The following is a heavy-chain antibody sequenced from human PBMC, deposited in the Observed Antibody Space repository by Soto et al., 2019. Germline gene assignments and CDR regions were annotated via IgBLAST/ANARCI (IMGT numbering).Heavy chain of an antibody. J-gene: IGHJ4*02. V-gene: IGHV3-23*01. CDR3: AKLGTMGVFDN. CDR1: GFTFSSYA. D-gene: IGHD1-26*01. Sequence: EVQLLESGGGLVSPGGSLRLSCAASGFTFSSYAMSWVRKAPGKGLEWLAGITFRGDYTYYADSVKGRFSLSRDNSRNRLDLQMNNLKVEDTALYYCAKLGTMGVFDNWGQGTLLTVSS. CDR2: ITFRGDYT.